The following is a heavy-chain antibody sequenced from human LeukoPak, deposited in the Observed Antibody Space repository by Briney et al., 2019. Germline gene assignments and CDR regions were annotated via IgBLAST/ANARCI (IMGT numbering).Heavy chain of an antibody. Sequence: SETLSLTCTVSGGSISSSSYYWGWIRQPPGKGLEWIGSIYYSGSTYYNPSLKSRVTISVDTSKNQLSLKLSSVTAADTAVYYCARGDFDAFDIWGQGTMVTVSS. CDR3: ARGDFDAFDI. D-gene: IGHD3-3*01. J-gene: IGHJ3*02. CDR2: IYYSGST. CDR1: GGSISSSSYY. V-gene: IGHV4-39*01.